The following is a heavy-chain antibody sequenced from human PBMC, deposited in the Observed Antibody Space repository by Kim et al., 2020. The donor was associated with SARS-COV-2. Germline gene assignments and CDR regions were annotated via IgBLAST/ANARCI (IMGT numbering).Heavy chain of an antibody. J-gene: IGHJ6*02. CDR1: GFTFSSYW. CDR2: INSDGSTT. D-gene: IGHD3-10*01. CDR3: ARDRSRMVYYSYGMDV. V-gene: IGHV3-74*01. Sequence: GGSLRLSCAASGFTFSSYWMHWVRQTPGKGLVWVSRINSDGSTTSYADSVKGRFTISRDNAKDTLYLQMNSLRAEDTAVYYCARDRSRMVYYSYGMDVWGQGTTVTVSS.